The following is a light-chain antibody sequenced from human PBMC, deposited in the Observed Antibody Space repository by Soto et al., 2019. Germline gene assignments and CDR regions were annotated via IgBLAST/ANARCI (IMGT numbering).Light chain of an antibody. Sequence: QSALTQPASVSGSPGQSITISCTGTSSDVGGSNYVSWYQQKPGKAPKLRIYVFSNRPSGVSNRFSGSKSGNTSSLTISGLQADDEADYYCGSYSSSSTLYFFGTGTKRTVL. CDR2: VFS. CDR3: GSYSSSSTLYF. J-gene: IGLJ1*01. V-gene: IGLV2-14*03. CDR1: SSDVGGSNY.